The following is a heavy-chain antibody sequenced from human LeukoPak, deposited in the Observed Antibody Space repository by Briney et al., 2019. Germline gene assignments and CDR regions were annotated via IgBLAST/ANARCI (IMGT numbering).Heavy chain of an antibody. CDR1: GGSISSSSNY. V-gene: IGHV4-39*01. CDR3: ARHGGYCGSTSCFEYFHH. Sequence: SETLSLTCTVSGGSISSSSNYWGWIRQPPGKGLEWIGSIYYSGSTYYNPSLKSRVTISVDTSKNQFSLKLSSVTAADTAVYYCARHGGYCGSTSCFEYFHHWGQGTLVTVPS. J-gene: IGHJ1*01. D-gene: IGHD2-2*01. CDR2: IYYSGST.